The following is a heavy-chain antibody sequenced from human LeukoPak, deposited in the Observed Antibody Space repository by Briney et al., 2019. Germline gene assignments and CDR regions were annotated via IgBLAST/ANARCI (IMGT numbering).Heavy chain of an antibody. CDR1: GGSISSSSYY. CDR3: ARAFCVGECFVLHIFFDS. Sequence: SETLSLTCTVSGGSISSSSYYWGWIRQPPRKGLEWIGSIYYSGSTYYNPSLKSRVTISVDTSKNQFSLKLSSVTAADTAVYYCARAFCVGECFVLHIFFDSWGQGTLVTVSS. J-gene: IGHJ4*02. V-gene: IGHV4-39*07. CDR2: IYYSGST. D-gene: IGHD2-21*01.